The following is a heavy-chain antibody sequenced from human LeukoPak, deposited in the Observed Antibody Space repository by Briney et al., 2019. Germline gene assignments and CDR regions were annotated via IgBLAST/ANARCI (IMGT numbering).Heavy chain of an antibody. CDR3: ARESSGYFDSRVDC. V-gene: IGHV3-53*01. CDR1: GFTVSGTD. Sequence: GGSLRLSCAASGFTVSGTDVSWLRQPPGKGLEWVSIIYSGGGTKYADSVKGRFSISRDNSKNTLYLQMTSLRADDTAVYYCARESSGYFDSRVDCWGQGTLVTVSS. CDR2: IYSGGGT. J-gene: IGHJ4*02. D-gene: IGHD3-9*01.